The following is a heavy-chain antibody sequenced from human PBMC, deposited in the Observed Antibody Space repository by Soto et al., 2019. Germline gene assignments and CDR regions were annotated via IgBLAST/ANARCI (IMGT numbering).Heavy chain of an antibody. CDR2: IYYSGST. D-gene: IGHD3-16*02. CDR1: GGSISSGDYY. CDR3: ARDGYDYVWGSYRVY. J-gene: IGHJ4*02. V-gene: IGHV4-30-4*01. Sequence: SETLSLTCTVSGGSISSGDYYWSWIRQPPGKGLEWIGYIYYSGSTYYNPSLKSRVTISVDTSKNQFSLKLSSVTAADTAAYYCARDGYDYVWGSYRVYWGQGTLVTVSS.